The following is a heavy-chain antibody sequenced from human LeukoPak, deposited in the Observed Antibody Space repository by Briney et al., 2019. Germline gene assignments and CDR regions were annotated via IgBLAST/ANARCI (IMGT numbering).Heavy chain of an antibody. Sequence: SETLSLTCTVSGGSISSSSYYWGWIRQPPGKGLGWIGSIYYSGSTYYNPSLKSRVTISVDTSKNQFSLKLSSVSAADTAVYYCAGYCSSTSCCDYWGQGTLVTVSS. J-gene: IGHJ4*02. CDR1: GGSISSSSYY. CDR2: IYYSGST. V-gene: IGHV4-39*01. D-gene: IGHD2-2*01. CDR3: AGYCSSTSCCDY.